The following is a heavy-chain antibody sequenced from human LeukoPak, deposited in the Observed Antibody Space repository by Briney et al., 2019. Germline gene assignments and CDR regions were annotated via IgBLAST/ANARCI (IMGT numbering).Heavy chain of an antibody. CDR2: ISYDGSNK. V-gene: IGHV3-30*03. CDR3: ASLPDKYSGYTTEGPFDY. CDR1: GFTFSSYS. Sequence: GGSLRLSCAASGFTFSSYSMNWVRQAPGKGLEWVAVISYDGSNKYYADSVKGRFTISRDNSKNTLYLQMNSLRAEDTAVYYCASLPDKYSGYTTEGPFDYWGQGTLVTVSS. D-gene: IGHD5-12*01. J-gene: IGHJ4*02.